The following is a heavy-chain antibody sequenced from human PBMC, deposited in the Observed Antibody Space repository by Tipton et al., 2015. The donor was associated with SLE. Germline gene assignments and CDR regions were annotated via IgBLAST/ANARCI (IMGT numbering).Heavy chain of an antibody. CDR1: GGSISSYY. Sequence: LRLSCTVSGGSISSYYWSWIRQPPGKGLEWIGYIYYSGSTNYNPSLKSRVTISVDTSKNQFSLKLSSVTAADTAVYYCAATLTAARGMDVWGQGTTVTVSS. CDR2: IYYSGST. V-gene: IGHV4-59*01. CDR3: AATLTAARGMDV. D-gene: IGHD3-16*01. J-gene: IGHJ6*02.